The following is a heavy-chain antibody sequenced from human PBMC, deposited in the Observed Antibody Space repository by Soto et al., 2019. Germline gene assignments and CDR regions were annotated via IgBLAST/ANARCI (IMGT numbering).Heavy chain of an antibody. D-gene: IGHD2-15*01. J-gene: IGHJ3*02. V-gene: IGHV4-39*01. CDR2: IYYSGST. CDR1: GGSISSSSYY. Sequence: SETLSLTCTVSGGSISSSSYYWGWIRQPPGKGLEWIGSIYYSGSTYYNPSLKSRVTISVDTSKNQFSLKLSSVTAADTAVYYCARHSRSVVVVAARHVAFDIWGKGTMVTVAS. CDR3: ARHSRSVVVVAARHVAFDI.